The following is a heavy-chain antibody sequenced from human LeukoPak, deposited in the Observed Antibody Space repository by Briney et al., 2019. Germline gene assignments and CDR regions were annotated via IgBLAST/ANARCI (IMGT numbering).Heavy chain of an antibody. CDR1: GFTFSSHY. Sequence: GGSLRLSCVASGFTFSSHYMNWVRQAPGKGLEWVSYISSSGSTIYYADSVKGRFTISRDNAKNSLYLQMNSLRAEDTAVYYCAREPYCGGDCWYFDYWGQGTLVTVSS. V-gene: IGHV3-48*03. J-gene: IGHJ4*02. CDR2: ISSSGSTI. D-gene: IGHD2-21*02. CDR3: AREPYCGGDCWYFDY.